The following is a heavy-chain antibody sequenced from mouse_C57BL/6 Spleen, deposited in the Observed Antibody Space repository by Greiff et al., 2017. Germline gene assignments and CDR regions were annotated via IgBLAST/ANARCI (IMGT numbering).Heavy chain of an antibody. J-gene: IGHJ2*01. V-gene: IGHV14-2*01. Sequence: EVKLMESGAELVKPGASVKLSCTASGFNIKDYYMHWVKQRTEQGLEWIGRIDPEDGETKYAPKFQGKATITADTSSNTAYLQLSSLTSEDTAVYYCASWYYGSSYYFDYWGQGTTLTVSS. CDR1: GFNIKDYY. CDR2: IDPEDGET. CDR3: ASWYYGSSYYFDY. D-gene: IGHD1-1*01.